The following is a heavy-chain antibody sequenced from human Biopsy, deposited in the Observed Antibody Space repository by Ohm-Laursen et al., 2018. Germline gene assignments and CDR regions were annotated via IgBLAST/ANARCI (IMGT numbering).Heavy chain of an antibody. V-gene: IGHV4-34*08. Sequence: SETLSLTCAVFGKTFSDYKWSWIRQPPGQGLEWIGQINQAGTTNYNPSVKSRVSISADASTYEFSLRLTSVTAADTAVYLCGNEVHGRDYWGLGAQVTVSS. J-gene: IGHJ4*02. CDR1: GKTFSDYK. D-gene: IGHD2-15*01. CDR3: GNEVHGRDY. CDR2: INQAGTT.